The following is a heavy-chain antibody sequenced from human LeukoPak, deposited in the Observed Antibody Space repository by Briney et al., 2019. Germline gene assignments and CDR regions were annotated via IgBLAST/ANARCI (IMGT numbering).Heavy chain of an antibody. Sequence: GGSLRLSCTASGVTFGDYAMSWVRQAPGKGLEWVSVIYSGGSTYYADSVKGRFTISRDNSKNTLYLQMNSLRAEDTAVYYCAITVTTPKQFDYWGQGTLVTVSS. CDR3: AITVTTPKQFDY. CDR1: GVTFGDYA. J-gene: IGHJ4*02. V-gene: IGHV3-53*01. D-gene: IGHD4-17*01. CDR2: IYSGGST.